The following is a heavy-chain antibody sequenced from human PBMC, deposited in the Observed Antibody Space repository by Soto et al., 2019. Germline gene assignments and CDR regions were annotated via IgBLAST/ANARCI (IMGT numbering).Heavy chain of an antibody. Sequence: LSLTCAVYGGSFSGYYWSWIRQPPGKGLEWIGEINHSGSTNYILSLKSRVTISVDTSKNQFSLKLRSVTAADTAVYYCARGPGWNPSSAPFDYWGQGTLVTVSS. CDR2: INHSGST. CDR1: GGSFSGYY. J-gene: IGHJ4*02. D-gene: IGHD1-1*01. V-gene: IGHV4-34*01. CDR3: ARGPGWNPSSAPFDY.